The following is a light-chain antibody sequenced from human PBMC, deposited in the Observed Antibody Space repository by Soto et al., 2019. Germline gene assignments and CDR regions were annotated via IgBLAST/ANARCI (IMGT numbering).Light chain of an antibody. Sequence: DIQMTQSPSSLSASVGDRVTITCQASHDISNYLNWYQQKPGKAPKLLIYDASNLETGVPSRFSGSGSGTEFTFTISSLQPEDIATYYCQQYDNLPFTFGPGTKLDIK. CDR1: HDISNY. CDR3: QQYDNLPFT. V-gene: IGKV1-33*01. J-gene: IGKJ3*01. CDR2: DAS.